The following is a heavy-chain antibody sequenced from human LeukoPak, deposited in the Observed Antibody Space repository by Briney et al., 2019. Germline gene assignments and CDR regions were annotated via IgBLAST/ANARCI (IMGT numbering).Heavy chain of an antibody. V-gene: IGHV4-4*07. D-gene: IGHD2-2*02. CDR1: GGSISSYY. J-gene: IGHJ4*02. CDR3: VYQPLLYPAGY. CDR2: TYTSGST. Sequence: SETLSLTCTVSGGSISSYYWSWIRQPAGKGLEWIGRTYTSGSTNYNPSLKSRVTMSVDTSKNQFSLKLSSVTAADTAVYYCVYQPLLYPAGYWGQGTLVTVSS.